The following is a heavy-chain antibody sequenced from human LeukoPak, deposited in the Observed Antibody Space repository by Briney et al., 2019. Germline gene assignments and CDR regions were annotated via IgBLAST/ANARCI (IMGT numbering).Heavy chain of an antibody. CDR3: ARPPYYYDSSGYYD. J-gene: IGHJ4*02. D-gene: IGHD3-22*01. Sequence: GASVKVSCKASGGTFSSYAISWVRQAPGQGLEWMGRITPILGIANYAQKFQGRVTITADKSTSTASMELSSLRSEDTAVYYCARPPYYYDSSGYYDWGQGTLVTVSS. V-gene: IGHV1-69*04. CDR1: GGTFSSYA. CDR2: ITPILGIA.